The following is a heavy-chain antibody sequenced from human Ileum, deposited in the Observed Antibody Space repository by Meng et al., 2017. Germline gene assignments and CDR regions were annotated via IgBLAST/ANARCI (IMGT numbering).Heavy chain of an antibody. CDR2: ISTSSSFI. J-gene: IGHJ4*02. D-gene: IGHD2-15*01. V-gene: IGHV3-23*05. Sequence: EGQLVESGGGLVQPGGSLRRSCEVSGFTFSNYAMSWVRQAPGKGLDWVSAISTSSSFIYYAESVRGRFTISRDNSKNTLYLQMNSLRVEDTALYYWVRGGVAPPIDYWGQATLVTVSS. CDR3: VRGGVAPPIDY. CDR1: GFTFSNYA.